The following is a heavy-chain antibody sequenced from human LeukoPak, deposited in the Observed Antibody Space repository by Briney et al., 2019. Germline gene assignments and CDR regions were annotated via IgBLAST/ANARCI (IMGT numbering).Heavy chain of an antibody. CDR3: ANEREQWLKPPFDY. J-gene: IGHJ4*02. D-gene: IGHD6-19*01. Sequence: GGSLRLSCAASGFTFSGYAMSWVRQAPGKGLEWVSAISGSGGSTYYADSVKGRFTISRDNSKNTLYLQMNSLRAEDTAVYYCANEREQWLKPPFDYWGQGTLVTVSS. CDR1: GFTFSGYA. V-gene: IGHV3-23*01. CDR2: ISGSGGST.